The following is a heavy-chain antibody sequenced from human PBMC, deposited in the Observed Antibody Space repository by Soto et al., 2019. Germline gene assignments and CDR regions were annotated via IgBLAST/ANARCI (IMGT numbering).Heavy chain of an antibody. V-gene: IGHV3-23*01. Sequence: GGSLRLSCAASGFPFSNHAMSWVRQAPGKGLEWVSGISDGGDLIYYTDSVKGRFSMSRDNSENMLYLQMTNLRAEDTAIYFCAKRQGTGLAAKNFDFWGQGTLVTVSS. CDR3: AKRQGTGLAAKNFDF. CDR2: ISDGGDLI. J-gene: IGHJ4*02. D-gene: IGHD2-15*01. CDR1: GFPFSNHA.